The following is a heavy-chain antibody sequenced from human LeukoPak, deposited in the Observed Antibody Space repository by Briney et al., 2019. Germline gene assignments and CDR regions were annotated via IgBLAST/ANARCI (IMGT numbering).Heavy chain of an antibody. D-gene: IGHD4-23*01. J-gene: IGHJ4*02. Sequence: GGSLRLSCAASGFTFSSYGMSWVRQAPGKGLEWVSAIGGRDGSTYYADSVKGRFTISRDNSKNTLYLQMNSLKAEDTAIYYCAKVMSYGGNSMIDYWGQGTLVTVSS. V-gene: IGHV3-23*01. CDR3: AKVMSYGGNSMIDY. CDR2: IGGRDGST. CDR1: GFTFSSYG.